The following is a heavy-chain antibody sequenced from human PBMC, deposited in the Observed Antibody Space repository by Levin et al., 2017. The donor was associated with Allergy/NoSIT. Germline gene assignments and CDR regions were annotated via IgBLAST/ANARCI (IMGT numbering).Heavy chain of an antibody. J-gene: IGHJ3*02. CDR1: GFTFSSYS. D-gene: IGHD3-3*01. CDR3: ARDFGGFLEWNIGAFDI. Sequence: PGGSLRLSCAASGFTFSSYSMNWVRQAPGKGLEWVSSISSSSSYIYYADSVKGRFTISRDNAKNSLYLQMNSLRAEDTAVYYCARDFGGFLEWNIGAFDIWGQGTMVTVSS. CDR2: ISSSSSYI. V-gene: IGHV3-21*01.